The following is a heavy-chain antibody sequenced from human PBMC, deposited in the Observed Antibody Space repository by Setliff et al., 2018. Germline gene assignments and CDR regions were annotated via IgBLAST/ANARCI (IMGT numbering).Heavy chain of an antibody. J-gene: IGHJ5*02. Sequence: GESLKISCKVSGNGFTDLWIAWVRQTPGKGLEWMGIIHPADYDTRYSPSLQGQVTISADESIDTAYLQWSSLKASDTAIYYCARQGDYDRVDPWGQGTLVTVSS. CDR3: ARQGDYDRVDP. CDR1: GNGFTDLW. CDR2: IHPADYDT. D-gene: IGHD4-17*01. V-gene: IGHV5-51*01.